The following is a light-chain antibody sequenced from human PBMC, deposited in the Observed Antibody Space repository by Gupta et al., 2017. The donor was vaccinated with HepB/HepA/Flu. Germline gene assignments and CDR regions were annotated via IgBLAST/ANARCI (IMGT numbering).Light chain of an antibody. CDR2: DVS. V-gene: IGLV2-14*01. CDR3: SSYTSSSTLV. Sequence: QSALTQPASGSGSPGQSLTISCTGTSSDVGGYNYVSWNQQHPGKAPKLMIYDVSNRPSGVSNRFPGSKSGNTASLTISGLQAEDEADYYCSSYTSSSTLVFGGGTKLTVL. CDR1: SSDVGGYNY. J-gene: IGLJ3*02.